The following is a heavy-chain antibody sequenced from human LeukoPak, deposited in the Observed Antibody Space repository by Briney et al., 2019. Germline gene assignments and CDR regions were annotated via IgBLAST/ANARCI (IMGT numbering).Heavy chain of an antibody. Sequence: PSETLSLTCTVSGGSISSHYWSWIRQPPGKGLEWIGYIYYSGSTNYNLSLKSRVTISVDTSKNQFSLKLSSVTAADTAVYYCARGGYYYGPLVFDYWGQGTLVIVSS. J-gene: IGHJ4*02. CDR3: ARGGYYYGPLVFDY. D-gene: IGHD3-10*01. CDR1: GGSISSHY. V-gene: IGHV4-59*11. CDR2: IYYSGST.